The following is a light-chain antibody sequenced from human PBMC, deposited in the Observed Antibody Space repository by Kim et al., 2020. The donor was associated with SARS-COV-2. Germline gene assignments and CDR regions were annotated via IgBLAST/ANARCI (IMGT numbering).Light chain of an antibody. Sequence: ASVVDRVSITCRTTQSISSHLNWYQQKPGRAPTLLISAASTLQGGVPSRFSGSGSETDFTLTISSLQPEDFATYFCQQSYITPFTFGPGTKVDIK. J-gene: IGKJ3*01. V-gene: IGKV1-39*01. CDR3: QQSYITPFT. CDR1: QSISSH. CDR2: AAS.